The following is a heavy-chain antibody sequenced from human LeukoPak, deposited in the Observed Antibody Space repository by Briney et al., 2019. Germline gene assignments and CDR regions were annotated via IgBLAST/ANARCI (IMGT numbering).Heavy chain of an antibody. D-gene: IGHD6-19*01. CDR1: GYTFIAYY. J-gene: IGHJ4*02. CDR2: INPSGGST. CDR3: ARGGSLAVAPHLYYFDY. V-gene: IGHV1-46*01. Sequence: ASVKVSCKASGYTFIAYYIHWVRQAPGQGLEWMGIINPSGGSTTYAQNFQGRVTMTRDTSTSAVYMELSSLRSEDTAVYYCARGGSLAVAPHLYYFDYWGQGTLVTVSP.